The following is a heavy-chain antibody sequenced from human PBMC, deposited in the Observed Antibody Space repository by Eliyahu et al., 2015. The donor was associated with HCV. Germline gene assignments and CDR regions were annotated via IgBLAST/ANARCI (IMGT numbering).Heavy chain of an antibody. D-gene: IGHD6-19*01. J-gene: IGHJ3*02. Sequence: EVQLVESGGGLVKPGGSLRLSCXASGFTFSNAWMTWVRQAPGKGLEWVGRIKTKTDGGTTDYVAPVKGRFTISRDDSINTLYLQMNSLKTEDTAVYYCTTNGWPHDDDVFDIWGQGTMVTVSS. V-gene: IGHV3-15*07. CDR2: IKTKTDGGTT. CDR1: GFTFSNAW. CDR3: TTNGWPHDDDVFDI.